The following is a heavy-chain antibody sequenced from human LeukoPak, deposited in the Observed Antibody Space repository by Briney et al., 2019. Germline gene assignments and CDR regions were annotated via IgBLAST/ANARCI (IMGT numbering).Heavy chain of an antibody. D-gene: IGHD5-18*01. CDR3: ARARYSYEDY. Sequence: SQTLSLTCTVSGGSISSGGYYWSWIRQPPGKGLEWIGYIYHSGSTYYNPSLKSRVTISVDRSKNQFSLKLSSVTAADTAVYYCARARYSYEDYWGQGTLVTVSS. CDR1: GGSISSGGYY. V-gene: IGHV4-30-2*01. J-gene: IGHJ4*02. CDR2: IYHSGST.